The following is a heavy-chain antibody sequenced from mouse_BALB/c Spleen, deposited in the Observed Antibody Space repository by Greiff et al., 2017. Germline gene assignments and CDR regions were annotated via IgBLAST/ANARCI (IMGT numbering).Heavy chain of an antibody. D-gene: IGHD2-14*01. CDR2: ILPGSGST. V-gene: IGHV1-9*01. CDR3: ARRGAYYRYSYAMDY. Sequence: VQLVESGAELMKPGASVKISCKATGYTFSSYWIEWVKQRPGHGLEWIGEILPGSGSTNYNEKFKGKATFTADTSSNTAYMQLSSLTSEDSAVYYCARRGAYYRYSYAMDYWGQGTSVTVSS. J-gene: IGHJ4*01. CDR1: GYTFSSYW.